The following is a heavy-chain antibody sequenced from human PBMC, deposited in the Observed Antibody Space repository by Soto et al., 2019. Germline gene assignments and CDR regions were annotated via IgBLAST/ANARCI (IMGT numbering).Heavy chain of an antibody. CDR2: MNPNSGNT. V-gene: IGHV1-8*01. J-gene: IGHJ6*03. CDR3: ARGGERRRNDEAAGKYGGHYYYMDV. CDR1: GYTFTSYD. Sequence: ASVKGSCRASGYTFTSYDINWVRQATGQGLEWMGWMNPNSGNTGYAQKFQGRVTMTRNTSISTAYMELSSLRSEDTAVYYCARGGERRRNDEAAGKYGGHYYYMDVWGKATKVTFSS. D-gene: IGHD6-13*01.